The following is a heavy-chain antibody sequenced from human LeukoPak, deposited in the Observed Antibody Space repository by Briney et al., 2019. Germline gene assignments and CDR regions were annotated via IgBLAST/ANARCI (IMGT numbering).Heavy chain of an antibody. J-gene: IGHJ3*02. D-gene: IGHD3-10*02. CDR2: IIPMFGTP. CDR1: GGTFSSYA. CDR3: ARGPYVHHHAFDI. V-gene: IGHV1-69*13. Sequence: SVKVSCKASGGTFSSYAISWVRQAPGQGLQWMGGIIPMFGTPNNAQKFQGRVTITADESTNTAYMELSSLRSEDTAVYYCARGPYVHHHAFDIWGQGTMVTVSS.